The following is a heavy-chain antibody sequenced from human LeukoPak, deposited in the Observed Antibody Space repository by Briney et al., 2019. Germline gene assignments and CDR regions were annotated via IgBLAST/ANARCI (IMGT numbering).Heavy chain of an antibody. D-gene: IGHD6-13*01. CDR3: ARHGGYSSPYLH. Sequence: SETLSLTCTVSGGSISSSSYYWSWIRQPPGKGLECMGYIYYSGTTNYNPSLKSRVTISVDTSKNQFSLKLSSVTAADTAVYYCARHGGYSSPYLHWGQGTLVTVSS. J-gene: IGHJ1*01. CDR2: IYYSGTT. CDR1: GGSISSSSYY. V-gene: IGHV4-61*05.